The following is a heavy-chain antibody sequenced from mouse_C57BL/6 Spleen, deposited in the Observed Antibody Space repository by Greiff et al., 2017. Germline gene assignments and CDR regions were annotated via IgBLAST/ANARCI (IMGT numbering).Heavy chain of an antibody. CDR1: GYAFSSYW. V-gene: IGHV1-80*01. D-gene: IGHD1-3*01. CDR3: ARSKWGYCDY. CDR2: IYPGDGDT. Sequence: QVQLKESGAELVKPGASVKISCKASGYAFSSYWMNWVKQRPGKGLEWIGQIYPGDGDTNYNGKFKGKATLTADTSSSTAYMQLSSLTSEDSAVYSCARSKWGYCDYWGQGTTLTVSS. J-gene: IGHJ2*01.